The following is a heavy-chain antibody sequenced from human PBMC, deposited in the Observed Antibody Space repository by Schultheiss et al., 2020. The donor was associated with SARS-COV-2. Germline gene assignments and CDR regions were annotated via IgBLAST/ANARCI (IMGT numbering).Heavy chain of an antibody. J-gene: IGHJ2*01. D-gene: IGHD3-9*01. CDR1: GFTFSSYS. Sequence: GGSLRLSCAASGFTFSSYSMNWVRQAPGKGLEWVAVISYDGSNKYYADSVKGRFTISRDNSKNTLYLQMNSLRAEDTATYYCARGTHHDILTGHSLADGWYLDLWGRGILVTVSS. CDR3: ARGTHHDILTGHSLADGWYLDL. V-gene: IGHV3-30*03. CDR2: ISYDGSNK.